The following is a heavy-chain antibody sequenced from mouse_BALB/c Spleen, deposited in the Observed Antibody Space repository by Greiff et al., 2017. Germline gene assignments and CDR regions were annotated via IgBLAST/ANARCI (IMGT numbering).Heavy chain of an antibody. V-gene: IGHV10-1*02. D-gene: IGHD1-1*01. Sequence: EVHLVESGGGLVQPKGSLKLSCAASGFTFNTYAMNWVRQAPGKGLEWVARIRSKSNNYATYYADSVKDRFTISRDDSQSMLYLQMNNLKTEDTAMYYCVSSITTVGYFDYWGQGTTLTVSS. CDR1: GFTFNTYA. J-gene: IGHJ2*01. CDR3: VSSITTVGYFDY. CDR2: IRSKSNNYAT.